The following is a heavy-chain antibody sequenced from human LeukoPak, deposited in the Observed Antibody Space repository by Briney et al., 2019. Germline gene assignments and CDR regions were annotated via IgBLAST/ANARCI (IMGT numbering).Heavy chain of an antibody. CDR3: ARDSYGMDV. Sequence: GGSLRLSCAASGFTFSNYYIHWLRQAPGKGLEWVAVIRYDGSDKYYADSVKGRFTISRDNSKNTLYLQMNSLRAEDTAVYYCARDSYGMDVWGQGTTVTVS. CDR2: IRYDGSDK. J-gene: IGHJ6*02. CDR1: GFTFSNYY. V-gene: IGHV3-33*08.